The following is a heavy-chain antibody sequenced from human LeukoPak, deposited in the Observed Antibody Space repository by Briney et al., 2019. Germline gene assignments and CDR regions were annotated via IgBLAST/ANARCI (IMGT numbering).Heavy chain of an antibody. CDR1: GVSISSSSYY. CDR3: ARTIVGATFRSALFDY. Sequence: NPSQTLSLTCAVSGVSISSSSYYWGWIRQPPGKGLEWIGSIYYSGSTYYNPSLKSRVTISVDTSKNQFSLKLSSVTAADTAVYYCARTIVGATFRSALFDYWGQGTLVTVSS. CDR2: IYYSGST. V-gene: IGHV4-39*01. J-gene: IGHJ4*02. D-gene: IGHD1-26*01.